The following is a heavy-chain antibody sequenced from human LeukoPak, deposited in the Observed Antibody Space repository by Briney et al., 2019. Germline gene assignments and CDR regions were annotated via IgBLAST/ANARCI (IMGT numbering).Heavy chain of an antibody. D-gene: IGHD4-17*01. V-gene: IGHV4-30-2*01. CDR3: ARETGRYGDYVSDY. CDR1: GGSISSGGYS. Sequence: ASQTLSLTCAVSGGSISSGGYSWSWIRQPPGKGLEWIGYIYHSGGTYYNPSLKSRVTISVDRSKNQFSLKLSSVTAADTAVYYCARETGRYGDYVSDYWGQGTLVTVSS. J-gene: IGHJ4*02. CDR2: IYHSGGT.